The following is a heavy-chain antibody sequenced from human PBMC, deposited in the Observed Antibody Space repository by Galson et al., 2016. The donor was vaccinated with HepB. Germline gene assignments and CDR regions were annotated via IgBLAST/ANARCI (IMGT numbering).Heavy chain of an antibody. D-gene: IGHD2-2*01. Sequence: SLRLSCAASGFTFSSYAMSWVRQAPGKGLEWVSVISDSGDGKLYADSVKGRFTTSRDNSESTLYLQMNSLRAEDTALYYCARVPGYCCSPSCRLLDDWGQGTLVTVSS. V-gene: IGHV3-23*01. CDR2: ISDSGDGK. CDR3: ARVPGYCCSPSCRLLDD. J-gene: IGHJ4*02. CDR1: GFTFSSYA.